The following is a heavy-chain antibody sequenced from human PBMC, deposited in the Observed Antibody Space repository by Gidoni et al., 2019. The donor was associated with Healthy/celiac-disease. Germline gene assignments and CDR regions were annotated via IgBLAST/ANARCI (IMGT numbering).Heavy chain of an antibody. CDR3: ARGTYYGDYEVAAFDI. CDR2: IWYDGSNK. V-gene: IGHV3-33*01. D-gene: IGHD4-17*01. Sequence: QVQLVESGGGVVQPGRSLRLSCAASGFPFRSYGRHWVRQAPGKGLEWVAVIWYDGSNKYYADSVKGRFTISRDNSKNTLYLQMNSLRAEDTAVYYCARGTYYGDYEVAAFDIWGQGTMVTVSS. J-gene: IGHJ3*02. CDR1: GFPFRSYG.